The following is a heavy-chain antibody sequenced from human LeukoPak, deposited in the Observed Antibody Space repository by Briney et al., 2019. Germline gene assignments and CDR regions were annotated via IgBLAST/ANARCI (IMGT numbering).Heavy chain of an antibody. J-gene: IGHJ4*02. V-gene: IGHV3-15*01. CDR3: TTDSAAY. CDR1: GFTFSNAW. CDR2: VKRKIDGETT. Sequence: KPGGSLRLSCAASGFTFSNAWMTWVRQAPWKGLEWVGRVKRKIDGETTDYAAAVKGRFAISRDDSKNTVYLQMNSLKTEDTALYYCTTDSAAYWGQGTLVTVSS.